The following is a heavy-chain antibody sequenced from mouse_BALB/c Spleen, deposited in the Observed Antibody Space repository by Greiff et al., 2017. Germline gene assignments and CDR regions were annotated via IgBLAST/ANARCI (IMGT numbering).Heavy chain of an antibody. D-gene: IGHD1-1*01. CDR2: IDPANGNT. V-gene: IGHV14-3*02. J-gene: IGHJ4*01. CDR3: AGYLRYPPYAMDY. Sequence: EVQLQQSGAELVKPGASVKLSCTASGFNIKDTYMHWVKQRPEQGLEWIGRIDPANGNTKYDPKFQGKATITADTSSNTAYLQLSSLTSEDTAVYDCAGYLRYPPYAMDYWGQGTSVTVSS. CDR1: GFNIKDTY.